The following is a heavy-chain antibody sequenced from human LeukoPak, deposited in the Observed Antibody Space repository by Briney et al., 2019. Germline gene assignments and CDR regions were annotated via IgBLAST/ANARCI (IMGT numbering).Heavy chain of an antibody. V-gene: IGHV4-39*01. CDR3: ARLTLGFWSGYYKYYLDY. CDR2: IYYSGST. CDR1: GGSISSSSYY. D-gene: IGHD3-3*01. J-gene: IGHJ4*02. Sequence: KPSETLSLTCTVSGGSISSSSYYWGWIRQPPGKGLEWIGSIYYSGSTYYNPSLKSRVTISVDTSKSQFSLKLSSVTAADTAVYYCARLTLGFWSGYYKYYLDYWGQGTLVTVSS.